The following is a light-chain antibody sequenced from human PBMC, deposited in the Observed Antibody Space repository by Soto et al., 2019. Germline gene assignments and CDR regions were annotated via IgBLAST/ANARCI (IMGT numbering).Light chain of an antibody. Sequence: EIVMTQSPATLSVSPGERATLSCRASQSVSSNLAWYQQKPGQAPRLLIYGASTRATGIPARSSGSGSGTEFTLTISSLQSAAFAVYCCQQYNNWPWTFGQGTKVAIK. J-gene: IGKJ1*01. CDR2: GAS. CDR1: QSVSSN. V-gene: IGKV3-15*01. CDR3: QQYNNWPWT.